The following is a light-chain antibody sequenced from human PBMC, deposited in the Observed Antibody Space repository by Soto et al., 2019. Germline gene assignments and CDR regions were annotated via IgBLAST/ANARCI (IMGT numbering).Light chain of an antibody. V-gene: IGLV2-14*01. J-gene: IGLJ2*01. CDR2: EVS. CDR3: RSYTSSINPV. CDR1: SSDVGGYNY. Sequence: QSALTQPAFVSGSPGQSITISCTGTSSDVGGYNYVSWYQQHPGKAPKLMIYEVSNRPSGVSNRFSGSKSGNTAYLTISGLQAEDEADDYCRSYTSSINPVFGGGTKLTVL.